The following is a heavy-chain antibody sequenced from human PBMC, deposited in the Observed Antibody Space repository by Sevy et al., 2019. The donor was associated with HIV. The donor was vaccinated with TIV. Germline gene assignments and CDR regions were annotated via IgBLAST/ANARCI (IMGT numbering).Heavy chain of an antibody. CDR1: GFTFGDYA. CDR2: IRSKAYGGTT. J-gene: IGHJ6*02. D-gene: IGHD3-10*01. V-gene: IGHV3-49*03. CDR3: TRKYYYCSGSYYYYYGMDV. Sequence: GGSLRLSCTASGFTFGDYAMSWFRQAPGKGLEWVGFIRSKAYGGTTEYAASVKGRFTISRDDSKSIAYLQMNSLKTEETAVYYCTRKYYYCSGSYYYYYGMDVWGQGTTVTVSS.